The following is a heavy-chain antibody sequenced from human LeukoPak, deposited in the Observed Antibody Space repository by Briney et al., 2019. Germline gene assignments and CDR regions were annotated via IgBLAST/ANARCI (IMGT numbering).Heavy chain of an antibody. J-gene: IGHJ4*03. CDR2: IDYDGSIK. D-gene: IGHD1/OR15-1a*01. Sequence: PGGSLRLSCAASGFTFSSYWIHWVRQVPGKGLVWVSRIDYDGSIKNYADSVKGRFTISRDNARNTLYLQMNNLRVDDTAVYYCAKDLGGNNDDWGQGTLVTVSS. CDR1: GFTFSSYW. V-gene: IGHV3-74*01. CDR3: AKDLGGNNDD.